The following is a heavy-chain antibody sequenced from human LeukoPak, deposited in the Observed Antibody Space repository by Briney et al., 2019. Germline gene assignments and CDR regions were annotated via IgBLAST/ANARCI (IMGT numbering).Heavy chain of an antibody. D-gene: IGHD5-12*01. J-gene: IGHJ4*02. V-gene: IGHV1-18*01. CDR2: ISPYNGNT. CDR3: ATVVSDPYSGYEGGF. Sequence: ASVKVSCKASGYTFTNYGISWVRQAPGQGLEWMGWISPYNGNTNYAQKFQGRVTMTTDTSTSTAYMELRSLRSDDTAVYYCATVVSDPYSGYEGGFWGQGTLVTVSS. CDR1: GYTFTNYG.